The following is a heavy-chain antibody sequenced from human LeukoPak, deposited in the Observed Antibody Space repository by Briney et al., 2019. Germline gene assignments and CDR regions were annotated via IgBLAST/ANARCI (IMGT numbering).Heavy chain of an antibody. CDR2: ISGSGDST. CDR3: AAWGSYRYSFRA. D-gene: IGHD3-16*02. V-gene: IGHV3-23*01. CDR1: GFTFSNYA. J-gene: IGHJ5*02. Sequence: GGSLRLSCAASGFTFSNYAMTWVRQAPGKGLEWVSAISGSGDSTYYADSVKGRFTISRDNAKNSLYLQMNSLRAEDTAVYYCAAWGSYRYSFRAWGQGTLVTVSS.